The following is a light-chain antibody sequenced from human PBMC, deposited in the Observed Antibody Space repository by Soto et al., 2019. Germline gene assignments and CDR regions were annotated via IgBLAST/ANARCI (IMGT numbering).Light chain of an antibody. CDR1: QSVSNN. Sequence: EIVMTQSPATLSVSPGARAPLSCRASQSVSNNLAWYQQKPGQAPRLLIYGASTRATGIPARFSGSGSGTEFTLTISSLQSEDFAVYYCQQHNNWPRTFGQGTKVDIK. V-gene: IGKV3-15*01. CDR2: GAS. J-gene: IGKJ1*01. CDR3: QQHNNWPRT.